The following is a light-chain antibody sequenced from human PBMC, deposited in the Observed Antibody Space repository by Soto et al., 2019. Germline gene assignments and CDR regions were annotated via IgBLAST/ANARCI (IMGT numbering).Light chain of an antibody. CDR1: SSDVGAYDY. J-gene: IGLJ1*01. Sequence: QSALTQPASVSGSPGQSITVSCTGTSSDVGAYDYVSWYQHHPGKAPKLIIYEVTNRPSGVSNRFSGSKSGNTASLTISWLQAEDEADYYCNSYTRSTKYVFGTGTKATVL. CDR3: NSYTRSTKYV. CDR2: EVT. V-gene: IGLV2-14*01.